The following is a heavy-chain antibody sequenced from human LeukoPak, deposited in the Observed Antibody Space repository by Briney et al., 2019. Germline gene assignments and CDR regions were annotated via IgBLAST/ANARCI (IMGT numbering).Heavy chain of an antibody. Sequence: PSETLSLTCTVSGGSISSYYWSWIRQPPGKGLEWIGYIYYSGSTNYNPSLKSRVTISVDTSKNQFSLKLSSVTAADTAVYYCARDLSGPLGEPRDVWGQGTTVTVSS. D-gene: IGHD3-16*01. CDR1: GGSISSYY. J-gene: IGHJ6*02. CDR3: ARDLSGPLGEPRDV. CDR2: IYYSGST. V-gene: IGHV4-59*01.